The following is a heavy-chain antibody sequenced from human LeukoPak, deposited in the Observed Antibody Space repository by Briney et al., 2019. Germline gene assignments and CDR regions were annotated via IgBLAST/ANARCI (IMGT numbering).Heavy chain of an antibody. CDR3: ARDGDGPSFDAFDI. Sequence: GGSLRLSCAASRFTFSSYWMSWVRQAPGKGLEWVANIKQDGNEKYYVDSVKGRFTISRDNAKNSLYLQMNSLRAEDTAVYYCARDGDGPSFDAFDIWGQGTMVTVSS. J-gene: IGHJ3*02. CDR1: RFTFSSYW. V-gene: IGHV3-7*01. D-gene: IGHD2-21*01. CDR2: IKQDGNEK.